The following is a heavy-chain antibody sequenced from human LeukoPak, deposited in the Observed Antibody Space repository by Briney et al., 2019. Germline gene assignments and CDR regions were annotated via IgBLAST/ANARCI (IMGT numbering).Heavy chain of an antibody. CDR2: VRSDGGIK. V-gene: IGHV3-30*02. CDR3: AKGLPAAYFDY. Sequence: PGGSLRLSCAASGFTFSNYGMHWVRQAPGKGLEWVAFVRSDGGIKYYADSVKGRFTISRDNSRTTLHLQMNSLRAEDTAVYHCAKGLPAAYFDYWGQGTLVTVSS. CDR1: GFTFSNYG. D-gene: IGHD2-2*01. J-gene: IGHJ4*02.